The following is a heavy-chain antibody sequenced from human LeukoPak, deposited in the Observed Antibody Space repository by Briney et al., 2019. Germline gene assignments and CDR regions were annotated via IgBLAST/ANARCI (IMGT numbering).Heavy chain of an antibody. J-gene: IGHJ6*02. V-gene: IGHV4-59*08. Sequence: SEALSLTCTVSGGSISSYYWSWIRQPPGKGLEWIGYIYYSGSTNYNPSLKSRVTISVDTSKNQFSLKLGSVTAADTAVYYCARSDYYYGMDVWGQGTTVTVSS. CDR1: GGSISSYY. CDR3: ARSDYYYGMDV. CDR2: IYYSGST.